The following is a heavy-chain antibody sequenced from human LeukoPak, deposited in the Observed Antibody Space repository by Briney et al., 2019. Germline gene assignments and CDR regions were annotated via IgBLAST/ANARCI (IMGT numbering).Heavy chain of an antibody. CDR1: GGSISSYY. V-gene: IGHV4-59*01. CDR2: IYYSGST. D-gene: IGHD3-16*01. Sequence: SETLSFTCSVSGGSISSYYWSWIRQPPGKGLEWIGYIYYSGSTNYNPSLKSRVTISVDTSKNQFSLKLSSVTAADTAVYYCARDGGALDYWGQGTLVTVSS. J-gene: IGHJ4*02. CDR3: ARDGGALDY.